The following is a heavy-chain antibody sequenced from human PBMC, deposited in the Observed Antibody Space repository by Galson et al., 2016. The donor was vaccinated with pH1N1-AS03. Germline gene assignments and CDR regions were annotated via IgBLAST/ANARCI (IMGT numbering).Heavy chain of an antibody. V-gene: IGHV6-1*01. J-gene: IGHJ4*02. CDR2: TYYRSRWYN. CDR3: VRDFYGDVFGY. D-gene: IGHD4-17*01. CDR1: GDSVSSDSAA. Sequence: CAISGDSVSSDSAAWNWIRQSPSRGLEWLGRTYYRSRWYNDYAPSLSSRVSFTADTSKNQFSLHQTSVTPEDSATYFCVRDFYGDVFGYWGQGTLVTVSS.